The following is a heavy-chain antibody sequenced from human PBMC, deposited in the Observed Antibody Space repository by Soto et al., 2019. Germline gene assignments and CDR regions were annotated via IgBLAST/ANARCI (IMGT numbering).Heavy chain of an antibody. D-gene: IGHD4-17*01. CDR3: VRSPLRSYHMDV. CDR1: GFTVSSNY. V-gene: IGHV3-66*01. J-gene: IGHJ6*03. CDR2: IYSGGAT. Sequence: GGSLRLSCAASGFTVSSNYMNWVRQAPGKGLEWVSVIYSGGATYYADSVKGRFTISRDNSKNTLSLQMNSLTAEDTAVYYCVRSPLRSYHMDVWGKGTTVTVSS.